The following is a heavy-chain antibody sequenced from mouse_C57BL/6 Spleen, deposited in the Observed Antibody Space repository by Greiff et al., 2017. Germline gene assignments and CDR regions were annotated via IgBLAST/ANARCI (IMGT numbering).Heavy chain of an antibody. D-gene: IGHD2-12*01. V-gene: IGHV10-3*01. CDR1: GFTFNTYA. J-gene: IGHJ4*01. CDR2: IRSKSSNYAT. CDR3: VMGVYDRPRYYYAMDY. Sequence: EVQLVESGGGLVQPKGSLKLSCAASGFTFNTYAMHWVRQAPGKGLEWVARIRSKSSNYATYYGASVKDRFTISRDDSQSMLYLQMHNRKTEDTAMYYGVMGVYDRPRYYYAMDYWGQGTSVTVSS.